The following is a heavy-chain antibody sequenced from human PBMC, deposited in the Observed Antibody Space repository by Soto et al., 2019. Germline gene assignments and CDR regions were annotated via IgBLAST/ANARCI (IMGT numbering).Heavy chain of an antibody. CDR3: ARGGGYCSGGSCYSHYYYGMDV. J-gene: IGHJ6*02. CDR2: INPNSGGT. CDR1: GYTFTGYY. V-gene: IGHV1-2*02. D-gene: IGHD2-15*01. Sequence: ASVKVSCKASGYTFTGYYMHWVRQAPGQGLEWMGWINPNSGGTNYAQKFQGRVTMTRDTSISTAYMELSRLRSDDTAVYYCARGGGYCSGGSCYSHYYYGMDVWGQGTTVTVSS.